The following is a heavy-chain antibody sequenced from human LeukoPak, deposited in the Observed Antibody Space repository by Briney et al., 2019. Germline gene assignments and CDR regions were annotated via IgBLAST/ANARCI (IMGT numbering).Heavy chain of an antibody. J-gene: IGHJ4*02. CDR1: GFTFSSYS. V-gene: IGHV3-21*04. CDR3: ARNYYEPTYDYYFDC. D-gene: IGHD1-26*01. Sequence: GGSLRLSCAASGFTFSSYSMNWVRQAPGKGLEWVSSISSSSSYIYYADSVRGRFTISRDDSKNTLYLHMNSLRAEDTALYYCARNYYEPTYDYYFDCWGQGTLVTVSS. CDR2: ISSSSSYI.